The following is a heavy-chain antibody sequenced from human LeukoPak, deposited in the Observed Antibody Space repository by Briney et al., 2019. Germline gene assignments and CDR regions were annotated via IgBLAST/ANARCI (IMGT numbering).Heavy chain of an antibody. J-gene: IGHJ2*01. CDR1: GGSISSSH. CDR3: AKDPDPRYWYFDL. Sequence: GTLSLTCAVSGGSISSSHWWSWVRQAPGKGLEWVSTITGSGGSTYYADSVKGRFTISRDNSKNTLYLQMNSLRAEDTAVYYCAKDPDPRYWYFDLWGRGTLVTVSS. CDR2: ITGSGGST. V-gene: IGHV3-23*01.